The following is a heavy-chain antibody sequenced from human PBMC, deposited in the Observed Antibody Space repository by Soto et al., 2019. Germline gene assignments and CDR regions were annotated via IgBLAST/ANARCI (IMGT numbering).Heavy chain of an antibody. CDR1: GFAFSAYY. D-gene: IGHD3-22*01. J-gene: IGHJ4*02. CDR3: TRSDYDTSGYTDY. Sequence: QVHLMESGGGLVKPGGSLRLSCAASGFAFSAYYMSWIRQAPGKGLEWLSYISESGTTIYYADSVKGRFTISRDNAKKSLYLQMNSLRAEDTAVYYCTRSDYDTSGYTDYWGQGTLVTVSS. V-gene: IGHV3-11*01. CDR2: ISESGTTI.